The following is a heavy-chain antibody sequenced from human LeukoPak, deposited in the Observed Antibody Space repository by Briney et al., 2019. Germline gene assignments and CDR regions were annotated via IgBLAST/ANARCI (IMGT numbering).Heavy chain of an antibody. CDR3: ARDLRGIGDETAY. J-gene: IGHJ4*02. CDR2: ISSSGSTI. D-gene: IGHD3-16*01. V-gene: IGHV3-11*04. CDR1: GFTFSDYY. Sequence: GGSLRLSCAASGFTFSDYYMSWIRQAPGKGLEWVSYISSSGSTIYYADSVKGRFTISRDNAKNTLYLHMNSLRAEDTAVYYCARDLRGIGDETAYWGQGTLVTVSS.